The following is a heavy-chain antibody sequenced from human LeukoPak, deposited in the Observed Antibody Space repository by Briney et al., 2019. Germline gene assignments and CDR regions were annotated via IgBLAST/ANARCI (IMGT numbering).Heavy chain of an antibody. J-gene: IGHJ4*02. CDR1: GGTFISYA. V-gene: IGHV1-69*13. D-gene: IGHD7-27*01. CDR2: IIPIFGAA. CDR3: ARDLNWGSSQNDD. Sequence: ASVKVSCKASGGTFISYAISWVRQAPGQGLEWMGGIIPIFGAANYAQKFQGRVTITADESTSTAYMELSSLRSENTAVYYCARDLNWGSSQNDDWGQGTLVSVSS.